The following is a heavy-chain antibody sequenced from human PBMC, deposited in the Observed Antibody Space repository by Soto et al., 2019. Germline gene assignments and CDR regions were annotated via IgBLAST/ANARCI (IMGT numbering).Heavy chain of an antibody. D-gene: IGHD2-15*01. J-gene: IGHJ4*02. V-gene: IGHV3-33*01. CDR1: GFTFSSYG. Sequence: QVQLVESVGGVVQPGRSLRLSCAASGFTFSSYGMHWVRQAPGKGLEWVAVIWYGGSKKYYADSVKGRFTISRDNSKNTLYLQMNSLRDEDTAVYYCARVGSCSGDSCYGLFDYWGQGTLVTVSS. CDR2: IWYGGSKK. CDR3: ARVGSCSGDSCYGLFDY.